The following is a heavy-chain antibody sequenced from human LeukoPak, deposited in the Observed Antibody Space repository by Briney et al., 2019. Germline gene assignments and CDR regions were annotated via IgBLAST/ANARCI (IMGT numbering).Heavy chain of an antibody. CDR3: AREAWGSTRYYYYMDV. Sequence: GGSLRLSCAASGFTVSSNYMGWVRQAPGKGLEWVSVIYSGGSTYYADSVKGRFTISRDNSKNTLYLQMNSLRAEDTAVYYCAREAWGSTRYYYYMDVWGKGTTVTVSS. CDR2: IYSGGST. CDR1: GFTVSSNY. V-gene: IGHV3-53*01. D-gene: IGHD2-2*01. J-gene: IGHJ6*03.